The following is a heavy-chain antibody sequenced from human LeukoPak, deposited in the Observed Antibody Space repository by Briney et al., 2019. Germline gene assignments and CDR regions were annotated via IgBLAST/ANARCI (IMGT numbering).Heavy chain of an antibody. D-gene: IGHD3-22*01. CDR1: GFSFSSYR. CDR2: IRYDGSYK. Sequence: PGGSLRLSCAASGFSFSSYRMHWVRQAPGKGLEWVALIRYDGSYKWYADSVKGRFTIPRDNSKNTLYLQMNSLRAEDTAVYYCAKSGGYSAGGFDPWGQGTLVTVSS. V-gene: IGHV3-30*02. CDR3: AKSGGYSAGGFDP. J-gene: IGHJ5*02.